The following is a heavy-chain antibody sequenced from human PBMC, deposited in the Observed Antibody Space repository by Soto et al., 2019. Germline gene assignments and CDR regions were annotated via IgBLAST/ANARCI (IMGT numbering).Heavy chain of an antibody. CDR2: IDPSDSYT. Sequence: PGESLKISCKGSGYSFTSYWISWVRQMPRKGPEWMGRIDPSDSYTNYSPSFQGHVTISADKSISTAYLQWSSLKASDTAMYYCATSPLAAAGYYYYYGMDVWGQGTTVTVSS. J-gene: IGHJ6*02. CDR1: GYSFTSYW. D-gene: IGHD6-13*01. CDR3: ATSPLAAAGYYYYYGMDV. V-gene: IGHV5-10-1*01.